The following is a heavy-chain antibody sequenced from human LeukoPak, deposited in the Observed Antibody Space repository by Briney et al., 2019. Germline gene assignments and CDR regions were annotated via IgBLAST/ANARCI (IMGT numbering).Heavy chain of an antibody. J-gene: IGHJ6*02. D-gene: IGHD6-6*01. V-gene: IGHV3-23*01. Sequence: PGGSLRLSCAASGFTFSSYAMSWVRQAPGKGLEWVSAISGSGHNTYYADSVKGRFTISRDNSKDTLFLQMNSLRAEDTAVYYCAEFRGSSSNYYGMDVWGQGTTVTVSS. CDR2: ISGSGHNT. CDR3: AEFRGSSSNYYGMDV. CDR1: GFTFSSYA.